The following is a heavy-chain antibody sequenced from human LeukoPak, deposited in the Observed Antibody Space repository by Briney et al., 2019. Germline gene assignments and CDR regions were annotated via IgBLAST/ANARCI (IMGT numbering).Heavy chain of an antibody. J-gene: IGHJ4*02. Sequence: SETLSLTCTVSGGSISSYYWSWIRQPPGKGLEWIGYIYYSGSTNYNPSLKSRVTISVDTSKNQFSLKLSSVTAADTAVYNCARGSSGSYWAYFDYWGQGTLVTVSS. CDR2: IYYSGST. D-gene: IGHD1-26*01. CDR3: ARGSSGSYWAYFDY. CDR1: GGSISSYY. V-gene: IGHV4-59*01.